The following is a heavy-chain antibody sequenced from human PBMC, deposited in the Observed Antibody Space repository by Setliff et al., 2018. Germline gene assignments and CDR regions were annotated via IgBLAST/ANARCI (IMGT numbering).Heavy chain of an antibody. V-gene: IGHV4-39*07. Sequence: PSETLSLTCTVSGGSISSSSYCWGWIRQPPGKGLEWIGSIYYSGSTYYNPSLKSRVTISVDTSKNQFSLKLSSVTAADTAVYYCARTLYDYDILTGPGYYFDYWGQGTLVTVSS. CDR3: ARTLYDYDILTGPGYYFDY. J-gene: IGHJ4*02. CDR1: GGSISSSSYC. CDR2: IYYSGST. D-gene: IGHD3-9*01.